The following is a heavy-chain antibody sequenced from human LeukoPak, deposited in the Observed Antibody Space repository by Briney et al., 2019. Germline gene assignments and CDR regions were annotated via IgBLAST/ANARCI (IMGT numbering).Heavy chain of an antibody. Sequence: QPGRSLRLSCAASGFTFSSYAMHWVRQAPGKGLEWVAVISYDGSNKYYADSVKGRFTISRDNSKNTLYLQMNSLRAEDTAVYYCARDFSSYYANSAYYGDTWFDYWGQGTLVTVSS. CDR1: GFTFSSYA. V-gene: IGHV3-30*04. CDR2: ISYDGSNK. CDR3: ARDFSSYYANSAYYGDTWFDY. J-gene: IGHJ4*02. D-gene: IGHD3-22*01.